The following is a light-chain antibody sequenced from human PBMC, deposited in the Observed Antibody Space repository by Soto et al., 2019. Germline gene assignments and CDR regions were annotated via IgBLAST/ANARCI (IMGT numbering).Light chain of an antibody. CDR2: DAS. V-gene: IGKV3D-20*02. Sequence: EIVLTQSPGTLSLSPGERATLSCRASQSVRSTYVAWYQQKPGQAPRLLIFDASSRATGIPARFSGSGSGTDFTLTISSLEPEDFAVYYCQKRSNWPLTFGGGTKVDIK. J-gene: IGKJ4*01. CDR1: QSVRSTY. CDR3: QKRSNWPLT.